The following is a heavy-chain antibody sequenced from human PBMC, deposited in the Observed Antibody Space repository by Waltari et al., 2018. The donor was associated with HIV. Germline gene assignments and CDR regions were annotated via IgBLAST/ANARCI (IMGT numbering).Heavy chain of an antibody. J-gene: IGHJ6*02. CDR3: ARDSPKYDFGPANGRAFGLDV. CDR1: GFPASGNF. Sequence: VQLVESGGGLVQPGGSLRLSCAVSGFPASGNFIRWVRPAPGKGLEWVSVIDTGGSTNDADSVNARFIISRDDSKNVVFLQMNSLRSDDTAVYYCARDSPKYDFGPANGRAFGLDVWGQGTTVTVSS. D-gene: IGHD2-21*01. CDR2: IDTGGST. V-gene: IGHV3-66*02.